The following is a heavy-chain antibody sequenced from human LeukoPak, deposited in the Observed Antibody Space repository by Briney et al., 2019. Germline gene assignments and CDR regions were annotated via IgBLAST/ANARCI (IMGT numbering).Heavy chain of an antibody. Sequence: GGSLSLSCAAAGFTFSNYTMSWVRQGPGKGREWVLTISDSGTTTYYANSVKGRSTISRDNSKKALYLQMDSLRGEATAIYYCAKVPYSDYGSGRPPFMDVWGQGTTVAVSS. V-gene: IGHV3-23*01. CDR3: AKVPYSDYGSGRPPFMDV. D-gene: IGHD3-10*01. CDR1: GFTFSNYT. J-gene: IGHJ6*02. CDR2: ISDSGTTT.